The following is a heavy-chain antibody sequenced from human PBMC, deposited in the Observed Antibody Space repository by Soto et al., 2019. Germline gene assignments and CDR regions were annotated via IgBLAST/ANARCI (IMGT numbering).Heavy chain of an antibody. D-gene: IGHD3-22*01. J-gene: IGHJ6*02. Sequence: HPVGSLRLSCAASGFTFSSYEMNWVRQAPGKGLEWVSYISSSGSTIYYADSVKGRFTISRDNAKNSLYLQMNSLRAEDTAVYYCAREIIVVSYDGMDVWGQGTTVTVSS. CDR3: AREIIVVSYDGMDV. CDR2: ISSSGSTI. CDR1: GFTFSSYE. V-gene: IGHV3-48*03.